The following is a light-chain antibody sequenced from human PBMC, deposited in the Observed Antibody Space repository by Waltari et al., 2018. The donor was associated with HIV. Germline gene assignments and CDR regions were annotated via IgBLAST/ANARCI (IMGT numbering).Light chain of an antibody. V-gene: IGLV2-8*01. J-gene: IGLJ2*01. Sequence: QSALTQPPSASGSPGQSVTISCTGTSSDVGGYNFVSWYQQHPGKAPKFIIYEVNKRPSGVPSRFSGSKSGNTASLTVSGLQAEEEADYYCSSYGGSDNRVVFGGGTKLTVL. CDR2: EVN. CDR3: SSYGGSDNRVV. CDR1: SSDVGGYNF.